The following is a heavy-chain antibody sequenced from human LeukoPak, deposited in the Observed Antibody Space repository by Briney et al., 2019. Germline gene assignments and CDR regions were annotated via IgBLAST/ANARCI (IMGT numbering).Heavy chain of an antibody. CDR2: ISGSGGST. Sequence: GGSLRLSCAASGFTFSSYAMSWVRQALGKGLEWVSAISGSGGSTYYADSVKGRFTISRDNPKNTLYLQMDSLRAEDTAVYYCAKLTYGWGSSGDYWGQGTLVTVSS. CDR1: GFTFSSYA. V-gene: IGHV3-23*01. J-gene: IGHJ4*02. CDR3: AKLTYGWGSSGDY. D-gene: IGHD3-10*01.